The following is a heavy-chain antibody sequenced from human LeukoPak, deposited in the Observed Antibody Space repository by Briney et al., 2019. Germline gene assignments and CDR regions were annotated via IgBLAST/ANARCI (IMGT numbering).Heavy chain of an antibody. CDR1: GYTFTGYY. J-gene: IGHJ4*02. V-gene: IGHV1-2*04. CDR3: AREEGYYDRSGYYYGEGAFDY. CDR2: INPNSGGT. Sequence: ASVKVSCKASGYTFTGYYMHWVRQAPGQGLEWMGWINPNSGGTNYAQKFQGWVTMTRDTSISTAYMELNSLRSDDTAVYYCAREEGYYDRSGYYYGEGAFDYWGQGTQVTVSS. D-gene: IGHD3-22*01.